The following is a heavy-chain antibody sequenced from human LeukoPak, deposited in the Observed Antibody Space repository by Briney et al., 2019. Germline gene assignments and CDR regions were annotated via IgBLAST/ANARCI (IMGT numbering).Heavy chain of an antibody. D-gene: IGHD3-3*01. CDR3: ARNYDFWSGYYIGGFDY. CDR2: INPNSGGT. V-gene: IGHV1-2*02. Sequence: SVTVSCTASVYTFTGYYMPWVRQAAGQGLEWMGWINPNSGGTNYAQKFQGRVTMTRDKSISTAYMELSRLRSDDTAVYYCARNYDFWSGYYIGGFDYWGQGTLVTVSS. J-gene: IGHJ4*02. CDR1: VYTFTGYY.